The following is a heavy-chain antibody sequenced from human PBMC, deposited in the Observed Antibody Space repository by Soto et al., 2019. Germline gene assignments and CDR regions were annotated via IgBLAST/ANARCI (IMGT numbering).Heavy chain of an antibody. CDR3: AKTNCISTSCYVEYGMDV. J-gene: IGHJ6*02. Sequence: EVQLVESGGGLVKPGGSLRLSCAASGFTFSSYSMNWVRQAPGKGLEWVSSISSSSSYIYYADSVKGRFTISRDNAKNALYLQMNCLRAEDTAVYYCAKTNCISTSCYVEYGMDVWGQGATVTGSS. D-gene: IGHD2-2*01. CDR2: ISSSSSYI. V-gene: IGHV3-21*01. CDR1: GFTFSSYS.